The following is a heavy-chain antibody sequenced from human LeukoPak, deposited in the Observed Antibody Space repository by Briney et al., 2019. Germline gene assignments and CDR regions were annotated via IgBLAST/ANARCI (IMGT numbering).Heavy chain of an antibody. J-gene: IGHJ4*02. D-gene: IGHD5-18*01. CDR2: TYYRSKWSS. Sequence: SQTLSLTCAISGDSVSSNSAAWNWIRQSPSRGLEWLGRTYYRSKWSSNYAVSVKSRITIHPDTSKNQFSLQLNSVTPEDTALYYCAGGVDTDLHYWGQGTLVTVSS. CDR1: GDSVSSNSAA. V-gene: IGHV6-1*01. CDR3: AGGVDTDLHY.